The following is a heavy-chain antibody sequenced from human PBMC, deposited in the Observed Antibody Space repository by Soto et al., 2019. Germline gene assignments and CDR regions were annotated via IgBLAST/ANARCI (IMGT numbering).Heavy chain of an antibody. CDR1: GASTSSSE. Sequence: XTLSLPCTVSGASTSSSEWGWIRQPPAKGLELIGYIFHSGTTNYNPSLKSRVTISVDTSKNQFSLNLSSLTTADTAVYFCARGVNRYSSTSSGVGGFDYWAQATLGTVSS. D-gene: IGHD6-6*01. J-gene: IGHJ4*02. CDR2: IFHSGTT. V-gene: IGHV4-59*01. CDR3: ARGVNRYSSTSSGVGGFDY.